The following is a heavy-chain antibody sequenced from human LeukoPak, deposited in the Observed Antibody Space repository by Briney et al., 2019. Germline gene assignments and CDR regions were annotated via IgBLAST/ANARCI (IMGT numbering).Heavy chain of an antibody. J-gene: IGHJ4*02. CDR3: TRASVVGVTGLPDY. Sequence: PGGSLRLSCAASGLTFSDHLLDWVRQAPGKGLEWVGFIRNKAYGETAEYAASVKGRFTISRDDSNSIAYLQMNSLKTEDTAVYYCTRASVVGVTGLPDYWGQGTLVTVSS. V-gene: IGHV3-49*04. CDR1: GLTFSDHL. D-gene: IGHD1-26*01. CDR2: IRNKAYGETA.